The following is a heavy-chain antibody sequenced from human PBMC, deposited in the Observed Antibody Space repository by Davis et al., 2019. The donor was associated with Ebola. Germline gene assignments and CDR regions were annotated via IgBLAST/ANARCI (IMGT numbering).Heavy chain of an antibody. CDR1: GFTFSSYA. J-gene: IGHJ4*02. CDR2: ISYDGSNK. CDR3: ARDPGYSYGRDY. Sequence: PGGSLRLSCAASGFTFSSYAMHWVRQAPGKGLEWVAVISYDGSNKYYADSVKGRFTISRDNSKNTLYLQMNSLRAEDTAVYYCARDPGYSYGRDYWGQGTLVTVSS. V-gene: IGHV3-30-3*01. D-gene: IGHD5-18*01.